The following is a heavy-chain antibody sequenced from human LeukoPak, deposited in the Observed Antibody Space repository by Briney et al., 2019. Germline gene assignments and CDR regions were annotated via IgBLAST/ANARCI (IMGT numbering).Heavy chain of an antibody. V-gene: IGHV3-21*01. D-gene: IGHD1-7*01. Sequence: GGSLRLSCAASGFTFSTYSMNWVRQAPGKGLEWVSSISSSSYYMYFADSVKGRLTVSRDNAKNSLYLQMNSLRAEDTAVYYCATGPDWNYFYWGQGTQVTVSS. CDR2: ISSSSYYM. CDR3: ATGPDWNYFY. CDR1: GFTFSTYS. J-gene: IGHJ4*02.